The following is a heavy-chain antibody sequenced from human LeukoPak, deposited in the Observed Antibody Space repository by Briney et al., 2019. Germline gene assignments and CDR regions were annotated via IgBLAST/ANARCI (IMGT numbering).Heavy chain of an antibody. Sequence: ASVKVSCKASGYTFTSYDINWVRQATGQGLEWMGWMNPNSGNTNYAQKLQGRVTMTTDTSTSTAYMELRSLRSDDTAVYYCARDHVQRYCSSTSCYLIDYWGQGTLVTVSS. D-gene: IGHD2-2*01. CDR1: GYTFTSYD. V-gene: IGHV1-18*01. CDR3: ARDHVQRYCSSTSCYLIDY. CDR2: MNPNSGNT. J-gene: IGHJ4*02.